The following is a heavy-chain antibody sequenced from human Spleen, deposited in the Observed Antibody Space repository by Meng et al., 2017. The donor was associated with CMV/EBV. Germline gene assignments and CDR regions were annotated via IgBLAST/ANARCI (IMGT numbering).Heavy chain of an antibody. CDR3: ARVGITIFGVDITYYFDY. J-gene: IGHJ4*02. CDR1: GFTFSSYE. D-gene: IGHD3-3*01. CDR2: ISSSGSTI. V-gene: IGHV3-48*03. Sequence: GGSLRLSCAASGFTFSSYEMNWVRQAPGKGLEWVSYISSSGSTIYYADSVKGRFTISRDNAKNSLYLQMNSLRAEDTAVYYCARVGITIFGVDITYYFDYWGQGTLVTVSS.